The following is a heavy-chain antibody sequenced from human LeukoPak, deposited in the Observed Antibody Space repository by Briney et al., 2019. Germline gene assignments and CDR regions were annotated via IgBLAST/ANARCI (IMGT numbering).Heavy chain of an antibody. CDR2: ISYDGSGQ. V-gene: IGHV3-30*18. CDR1: GFTFSSYG. Sequence: GRSLRLSCAASGFTFSSYGMHWVRQTPTKGLEWMALISYDGSGQYYTDSVKGRFSISRDNSKNTLYLQMNGLRADDTAVYYCAKDMVDILTGYYAFDIWGQGTMVTVSS. CDR3: AKDMVDILTGYYAFDI. J-gene: IGHJ3*02. D-gene: IGHD3-9*01.